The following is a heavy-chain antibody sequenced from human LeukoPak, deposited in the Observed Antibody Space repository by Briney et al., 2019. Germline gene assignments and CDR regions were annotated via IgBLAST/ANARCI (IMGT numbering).Heavy chain of an antibody. CDR2: INPSGGST. Sequence: ASVKVSRRASGYTFTSYYMHWVRQAPGQGLEWMGIINPSGGSTSYAQKFQGRVTMTRDMSTSTAYMELSSLRSEDTAVYYCARGIYYSGSYPEDAFDIWGQGTMVTVSS. V-gene: IGHV1-46*01. CDR1: GYTFTSYY. CDR3: ARGIYYSGSYPEDAFDI. J-gene: IGHJ3*02. D-gene: IGHD1-26*01.